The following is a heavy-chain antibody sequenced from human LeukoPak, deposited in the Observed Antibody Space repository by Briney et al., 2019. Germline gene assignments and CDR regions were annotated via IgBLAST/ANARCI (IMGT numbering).Heavy chain of an antibody. CDR2: TSSSSSYI. J-gene: IGHJ4*02. D-gene: IGHD3-10*01. V-gene: IGHV3-21*01. CDR3: ARDGMVRGVIVY. Sequence: GGSLRLSCAASGFTFSSYSMNWVRQAPGKGLEWVSSTSSSSSYIYYADSVKGRFTISRDNAKNSLYLQMNSLRAEDTAVYYCARDGMVRGVIVYWGQGTLVTVSS. CDR1: GFTFSSYS.